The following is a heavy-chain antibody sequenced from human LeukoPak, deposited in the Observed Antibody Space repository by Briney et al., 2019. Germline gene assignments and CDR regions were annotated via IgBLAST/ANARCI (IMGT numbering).Heavy chain of an antibody. CDR3: ARRSGYNLGRDWFDP. V-gene: IGHV5-51*01. D-gene: IGHD5-12*01. CDR2: IYPGDSDT. CDR1: GSPFTSYW. J-gene: IGHJ5*02. Sequence: GEPLQISCKGSGSPFTSYWIGWVRQMPGKGLEWMGIIYPGDSDTRYSPSFQGQVTISADKSISTAYLQWRSLKASDTAMYYCARRSGYNLGRDWFDPWGQGTLVTVSS.